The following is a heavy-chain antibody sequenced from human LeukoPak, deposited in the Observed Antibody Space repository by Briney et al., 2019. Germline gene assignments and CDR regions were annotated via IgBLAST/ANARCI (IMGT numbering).Heavy chain of an antibody. CDR1: GFTFDDYA. Sequence: PGGSLRLSCAASGFTFDDYAMHWVRQAPGKGLEWVSGISWNSGSIGYADSVKGRFTISRDNAKNTLYLQMNSLRSEDTAVYYCARGRDTYYDFWSGYYESDYWGQGTLVTVSS. D-gene: IGHD3-3*01. CDR3: ARGRDTYYDFWSGYYESDY. J-gene: IGHJ4*02. CDR2: ISWNSGSI. V-gene: IGHV3-9*01.